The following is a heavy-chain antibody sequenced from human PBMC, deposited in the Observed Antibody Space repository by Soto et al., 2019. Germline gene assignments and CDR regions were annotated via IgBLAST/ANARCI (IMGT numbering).Heavy chain of an antibody. CDR3: AGGLGWAAAAPSADY. J-gene: IGHJ4*02. CDR1: GFTFSSYA. Sequence: QVQLVESGGGVVQPGRSLRLSCAASGFTFSSYAMHWVRQAPGKGLEWVAVISYDGSNKYYADSVKGRFTIPRDNSKKPVYLQMNSLRAEDTAGDYCAGGLGWAAAAPSADYWGQGTLVTVSS. D-gene: IGHD6-13*01. V-gene: IGHV3-30-3*01. CDR2: ISYDGSNK.